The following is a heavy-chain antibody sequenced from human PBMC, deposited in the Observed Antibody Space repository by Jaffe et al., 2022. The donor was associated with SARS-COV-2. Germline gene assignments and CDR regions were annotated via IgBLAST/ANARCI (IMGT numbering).Heavy chain of an antibody. V-gene: IGHV3-74*01. Sequence: EVQLVESGGGLVQPGGSLRLSCAASGFTFSSYWMHWVRQAPGKGLVWVSRINSDGSSTSYADSVKGRFTISRDNAKNTLYLQMNSLRAEDTAVYYCARELASCTNGVCWGYYYGMDVWGQGTTVTVSS. CDR2: INSDGSST. J-gene: IGHJ6*02. D-gene: IGHD2-8*01. CDR1: GFTFSSYW. CDR3: ARELASCTNGVCWGYYYGMDV.